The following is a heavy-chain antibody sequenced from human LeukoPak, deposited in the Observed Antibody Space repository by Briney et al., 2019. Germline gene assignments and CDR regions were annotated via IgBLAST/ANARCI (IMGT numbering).Heavy chain of an antibody. CDR1: GYTFTSYG. V-gene: IGHV1-18*01. J-gene: IGHJ6*02. CDR3: ARPTHYDFWSGYPYGMDV. CDR2: ISAYNGNT. D-gene: IGHD3-3*01. Sequence: ASVKVSFKASGYTFTSYGINWVRQAPGQGLEWMGWISAYNGNTNCAQNLQGRVTMTTDTSTSTAYMELRSLTSDDTAVYYCARPTHYDFWSGYPYGMDVWGQGTTVTVSS.